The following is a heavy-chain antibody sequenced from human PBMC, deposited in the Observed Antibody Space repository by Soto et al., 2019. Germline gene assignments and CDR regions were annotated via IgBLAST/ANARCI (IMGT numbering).Heavy chain of an antibody. CDR3: TMVPRNVRGAPFAS. D-gene: IGHD2-15*01. Sequence: EVQVVESGGGLVKPGQSLRLSCAGSGFIFRDYAVAWFRQTPGKGLECIGFIRSERYGGTADYAASVRGRFIISRDDSTGVAYLQMDRLRSGDTGVYNSTMVPRNVRGAPFASWGQGTLVTVAS. CDR2: IRSERYGGTA. CDR1: GFIFRDYA. J-gene: IGHJ5*01. V-gene: IGHV3-49*05.